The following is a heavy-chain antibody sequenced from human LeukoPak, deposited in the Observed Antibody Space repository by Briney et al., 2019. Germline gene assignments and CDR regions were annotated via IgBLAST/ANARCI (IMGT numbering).Heavy chain of an antibody. CDR1: GNSISSYY. J-gene: IGHJ5*02. CDR3: ARDEDSAYGSGSYLS. CDR2: IYYSGST. V-gene: IGHV4-59*01. Sequence: SETLSLTCTVSGNSISSYYWTWIRQPPGKGLEWIGYIYYSGSTNYNPSLKSRVTISVDTSKNQFSLKLSSVTAADTAVYYCARDEDSAYGSGSYLSWGQGTLVTVSS. D-gene: IGHD3-10*01.